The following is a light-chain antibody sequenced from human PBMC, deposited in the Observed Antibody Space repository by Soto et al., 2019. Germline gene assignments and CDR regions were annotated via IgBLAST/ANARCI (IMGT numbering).Light chain of an antibody. J-gene: IGKJ1*01. CDR2: AAS. CDR3: QQSYSTTWT. V-gene: IGKV1-39*01. Sequence: DIQMTQSPSSLPASVGDRVTITCRASQGISTYLNWYQQKPGKAPKLLIYAASSLQSGVPSRFSGSGSETEFTLTISSLQPEDFATYSCQQSYSTTWTFGQGTKVDIK. CDR1: QGISTY.